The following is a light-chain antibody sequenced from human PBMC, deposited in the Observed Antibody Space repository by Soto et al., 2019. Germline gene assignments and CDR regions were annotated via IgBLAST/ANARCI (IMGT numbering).Light chain of an antibody. J-gene: IGKJ1*01. CDR1: QSVSSN. CDR3: QQYDDWPET. Sequence: EKVMTQFPATLSVSPGERATLSCRASQSVSSNLAWYQQKPGQAPRLLIYDASTRATGIPARFSGSGSGTEFTLTISSLQSEDLAVYYCQQYDDWPETFGQGTKVEIK. CDR2: DAS. V-gene: IGKV3-15*01.